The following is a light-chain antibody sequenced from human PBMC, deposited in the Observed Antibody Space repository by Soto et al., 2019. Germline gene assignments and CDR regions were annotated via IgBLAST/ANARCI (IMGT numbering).Light chain of an antibody. CDR1: QSVRAY. CDR2: GAS. J-gene: IGKJ5*01. Sequence: EIVLTQSPDTLSLSPGERATLSCRASQSVRAYLAWYQQKPGQAPRLLIYGASSRATGIPDRFSGSGSGTDFTLTISRLEPEDFAVYYCQQYGSSPKITFGQGTRLEIK. CDR3: QQYGSSPKIT. V-gene: IGKV3-20*01.